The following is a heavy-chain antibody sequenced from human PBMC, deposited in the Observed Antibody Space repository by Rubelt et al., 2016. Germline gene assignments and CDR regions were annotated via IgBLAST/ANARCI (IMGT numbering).Heavy chain of an antibody. CDR3: AKDPDYDFYSGWSTTFDV. D-gene: IGHD3/OR15-3a*01. CDR1: GFDFYSYA. J-gene: IGHJ3*01. V-gene: IGHV3-23*01. CDR2: LSGGGTNT. Sequence: EVQLLESGGGLIQPGGSLRLSCGASGFDFYSYAMSWVRQAPGKGLEWVSSLSGGGTNTYYADSVRGGSTISRDNSNNTVFLQMNALRADDTAIYFCAKDPDYDFYSGWSTTFDVWGQGTLVTVSS.